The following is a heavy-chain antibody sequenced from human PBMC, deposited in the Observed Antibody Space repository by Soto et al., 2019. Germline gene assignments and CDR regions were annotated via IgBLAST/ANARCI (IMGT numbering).Heavy chain of an antibody. CDR1: GHTFTSYG. J-gene: IGHJ6*02. CDR2: ISAYNGNT. V-gene: IGHV1-18*01. CDR3: ARDVDTAFYYYYGMDV. D-gene: IGHD5-18*01. Sequence: GASVKVSCKASGHTFTSYGISWVRQAPGQGLEWMGWISAYNGNTNYAQKLQGRVTMTTDTSASTAYMELRSLRSDDTAVYYCARDVDTAFYYYYGMDVWGQGTTVTVSS.